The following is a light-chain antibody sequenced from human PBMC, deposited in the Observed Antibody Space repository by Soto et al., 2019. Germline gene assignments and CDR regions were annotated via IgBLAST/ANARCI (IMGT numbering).Light chain of an antibody. J-gene: IGKJ2*01. Sequence: EIVLTQSPGTLSLSPGERATLSCRASQSVSSYYLAWYQQKPGQAPRLLIYGASSRATGIPDRFRGSGSGTDFTLTISRLEPEDFAVYYCQQYNNWPPYTFGQGTKLEIK. V-gene: IGKV3-20*01. CDR2: GAS. CDR1: QSVSSYY. CDR3: QQYNNWPPYT.